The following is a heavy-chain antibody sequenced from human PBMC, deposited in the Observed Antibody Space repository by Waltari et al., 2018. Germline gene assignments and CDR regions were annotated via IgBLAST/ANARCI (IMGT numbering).Heavy chain of an antibody. J-gene: IGHJ4*02. CDR3: ARARLTGIAPGFDY. CDR2: INHSGST. CDR1: GGSFSGYY. V-gene: IGHV4-34*01. D-gene: IGHD1-20*01. Sequence: QVQLQQWGAGLLKPSETLSLTCAVYGGSFSGYYWSWIRQPPGKGLEWIGEINHSGSTNYNPSLKSRVTISVDTSKNQFSLKLSSVTAADTAVYYCARARLTGIAPGFDYWGQGTLVTVSS.